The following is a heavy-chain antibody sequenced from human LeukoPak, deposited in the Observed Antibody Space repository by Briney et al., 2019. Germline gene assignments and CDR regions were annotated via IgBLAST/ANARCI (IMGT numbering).Heavy chain of an antibody. CDR3: ARGSSGFTMVRGVKDWFDP. CDR2: IIPIFGTA. D-gene: IGHD3-10*01. V-gene: IGHV1-69*13. CDR1: GGIFSSYD. J-gene: IGHJ5*02. Sequence: ASVKIFCKASGGIFSSYDISWVRQAPGQGLEWMGGIIPIFGTANYAEEFQGRVTITADESTSTAYMELSSLRSEDTAVYYCARGSSGFTMVRGVKDWFDPWGQGTLVTVSS.